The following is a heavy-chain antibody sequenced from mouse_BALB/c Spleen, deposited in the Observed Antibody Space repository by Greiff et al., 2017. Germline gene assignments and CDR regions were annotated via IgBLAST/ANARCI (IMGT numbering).Heavy chain of an antibody. CDR2: IRNKANGYTT. J-gene: IGHJ4*01. CDR1: GFTFTDYY. D-gene: IGHD2-3*01. Sequence: EVKLVESGGGLVQPGGSLRLSCATSGFTFTDYYMSWVRQPPGKALEWLGFIRNKANGYTTEYSASVKGRFTISRDNSQSILYLQMNTLRAEDSATYYCARACDGYPYYYAMDYWGQGTSVTVSS. V-gene: IGHV7-3*02. CDR3: ARACDGYPYYYAMDY.